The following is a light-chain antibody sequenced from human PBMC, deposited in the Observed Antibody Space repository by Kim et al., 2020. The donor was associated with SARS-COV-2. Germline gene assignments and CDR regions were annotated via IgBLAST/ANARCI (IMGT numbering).Light chain of an antibody. Sequence: VSPGQTASITCSGDKLGDKYACWYQQKPGQSPVLVISQDSKRPSGIPERFSGSNSGNTAPLTISGTQAMDEADYYCQAWDSSIVVFGGGTQLTVL. CDR1: KLGDKY. CDR2: QDS. J-gene: IGLJ2*01. V-gene: IGLV3-1*01. CDR3: QAWDSSIVV.